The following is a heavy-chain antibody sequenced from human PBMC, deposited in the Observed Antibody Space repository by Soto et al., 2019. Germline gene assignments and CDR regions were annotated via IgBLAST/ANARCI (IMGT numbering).Heavy chain of an antibody. V-gene: IGHV5-51*01. D-gene: IGHD6-13*01. CDR2: IYPGDSNT. J-gene: IGHJ4*02. CDR1: GYSFSTYW. CDR3: ATWRGSSWFDY. Sequence: PGESLKISCKGFGYSFSTYWIAWVRQMPGKGLEWMGSIYPGDSNTRYSPSFQGQVIISADKSISTAYLQWSSLRASDTAIYYCATWRGSSWFDYWGQGTLVTVSS.